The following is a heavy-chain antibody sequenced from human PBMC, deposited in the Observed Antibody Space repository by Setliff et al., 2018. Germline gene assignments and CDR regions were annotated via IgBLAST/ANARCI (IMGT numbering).Heavy chain of an antibody. CDR1: GGTFSSYA. Sequence: SVKVSCKASGGTFSSYAIDWVRQAPGQGLEWMGGIIPMFGTTNYAQRFRGRVTITADESTTTAYLELSRLRSDDTAMYYCARDLIAVAATTAFDIWGQGTMVTVSS. V-gene: IGHV1-69*13. CDR3: ARDLIAVAATTAFDI. J-gene: IGHJ3*02. D-gene: IGHD6-19*01. CDR2: IIPMFGTT.